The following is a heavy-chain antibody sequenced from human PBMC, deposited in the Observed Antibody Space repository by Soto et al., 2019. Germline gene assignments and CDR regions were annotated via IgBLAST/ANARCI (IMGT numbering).Heavy chain of an antibody. Sequence: PSETLSLTCSVSGGSISSGPYSWGWIRQPPGKGLEWIGTFYYSGRTFYNPSLESRVTISVDPSKNQFSLKVSSVTAADTAVYFCARGFRRWKYYYYGMDVWGQGTTVTVSS. CDR1: GGSISSGPYS. D-gene: IGHD1-1*01. J-gene: IGHJ6*02. CDR2: FYYSGRT. V-gene: IGHV4-39*01. CDR3: ARGFRRWKYYYYGMDV.